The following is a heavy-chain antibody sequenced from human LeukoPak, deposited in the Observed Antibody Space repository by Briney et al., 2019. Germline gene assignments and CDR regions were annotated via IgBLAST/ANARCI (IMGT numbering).Heavy chain of an antibody. CDR3: ASSRGWWAFDI. D-gene: IGHD2-15*01. Sequence: GGSLRLSCVASGFTFSSHWMTWVRQAPGKGLEWVADIKEDGSEKYYVDSVKGRFTISRDNAKNSLYLQMNSLRAEDTAVYYCASSRGWWAFDIWGQGTMVTVSS. CDR1: GFTFSSHW. CDR2: IKEDGSEK. J-gene: IGHJ3*02. V-gene: IGHV3-7*01.